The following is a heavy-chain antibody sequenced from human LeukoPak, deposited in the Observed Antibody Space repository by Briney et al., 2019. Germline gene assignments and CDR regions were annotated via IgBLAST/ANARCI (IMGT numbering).Heavy chain of an antibody. CDR2: IWYDGGNK. V-gene: IGHV3-33*01. CDR1: GFTFSSYA. Sequence: GRSLRLSCAVSGFTFSSYAMHWVRQAPGKGLEWVAVIWYDGGNKYYADSVKGRFTVSRDNSMNTLYLQMNSLRIDDTAVCYCVRDYSGYDRFDSWGQGTLVTVSS. CDR3: VRDYSGYDRFDS. D-gene: IGHD5-12*01. J-gene: IGHJ4*02.